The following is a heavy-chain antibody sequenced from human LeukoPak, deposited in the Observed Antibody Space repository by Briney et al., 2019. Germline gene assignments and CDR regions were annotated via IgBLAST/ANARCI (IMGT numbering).Heavy chain of an antibody. V-gene: IGHV4-59*12. CDR3: ARGLAARPFDY. Sequence: SETLSLTCTVSGGSISSCYWSWIRQPPGKGLEWIGSVYYSGSTYYKPSLKSRVTISLDTSKNQFSLKLSSVTAADTAVYYCARGLAARPFDYWGQGTLVTVSS. CDR1: GGSISSCY. D-gene: IGHD6-6*01. CDR2: VYYSGST. J-gene: IGHJ4*02.